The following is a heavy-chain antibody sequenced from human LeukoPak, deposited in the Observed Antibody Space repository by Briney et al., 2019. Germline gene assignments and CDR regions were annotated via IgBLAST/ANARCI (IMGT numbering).Heavy chain of an antibody. Sequence: PSETLSLTCTVSGYSISSGYYWGWIRQPPGKGLEWIGSIYHSGSTYYNPSLKSRVTISVDTSKNQFSLKLSSVTAADTAVYYCARSPGIAAAGTSLVYFDYWGQGALVTVSS. CDR1: GYSISSGYY. CDR2: IYHSGST. V-gene: IGHV4-38-2*02. CDR3: ARSPGIAAAGTSLVYFDY. J-gene: IGHJ4*02. D-gene: IGHD6-13*01.